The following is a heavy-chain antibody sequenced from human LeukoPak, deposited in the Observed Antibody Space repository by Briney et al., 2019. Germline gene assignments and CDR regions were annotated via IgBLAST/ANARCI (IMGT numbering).Heavy chain of an antibody. D-gene: IGHD3-10*01. CDR3: ARDRLGEMNEAFDI. J-gene: IGHJ3*02. Sequence: SETLSLTRTVSVYSISSDYYWGWIRQPPGKGLEWIGRIYHSGSTYYNPSLKRRVPISLDTSKNQFSLKLRSVTAADTAVYYCARDRLGEMNEAFDIWGQGTMVTVSS. V-gene: IGHV4-38-2*02. CDR1: VYSISSDYY. CDR2: IYHSGST.